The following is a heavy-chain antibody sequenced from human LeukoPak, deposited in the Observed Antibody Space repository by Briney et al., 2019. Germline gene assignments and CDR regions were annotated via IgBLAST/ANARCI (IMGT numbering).Heavy chain of an antibody. CDR1: GFTFSNYW. CDR3: VRGNYGSGGPY. J-gene: IGHJ1*01. CDR2: IKPDGSDK. V-gene: IGHV3-7*01. D-gene: IGHD3-10*01. Sequence: GGSLRLSCAASGFTFSNYWMHWVRQPPGAGLEWVADIKPDGSDKHSVDSVKGRLTISRDNAKNSLYLQMNSLRAEDTAVYYCVRGNYGSGGPYWGQGTLVTVSS.